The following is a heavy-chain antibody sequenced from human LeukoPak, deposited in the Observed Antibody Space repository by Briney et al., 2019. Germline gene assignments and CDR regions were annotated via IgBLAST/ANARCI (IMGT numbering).Heavy chain of an antibody. Sequence: PGGSLRLSCAASGFTFSSYSMNWVRQAPGKGLEWVSYISSSSSTIYYADSVKGRFTISRDNAKNSLYLQMNSLRAEDTAVYYCARDRCSGGSYGCTYYYYYYMDVWGKGTTVTVSS. D-gene: IGHD2-15*01. J-gene: IGHJ6*03. CDR3: ARDRCSGGSYGCTYYYYYYMDV. CDR2: ISSSSSTI. CDR1: GFTFSSYS. V-gene: IGHV3-48*01.